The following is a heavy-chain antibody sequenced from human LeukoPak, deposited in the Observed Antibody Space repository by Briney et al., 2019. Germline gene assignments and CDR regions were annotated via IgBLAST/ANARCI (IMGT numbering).Heavy chain of an antibody. CDR2: IYNSGST. D-gene: IGHD2-15*01. CDR3: ARELGAGSPNNWFDP. V-gene: IGHV4-61*01. CDR1: GGSISSSSYF. Sequence: SETLSLTCTVSGGSISSSSYFWSWIRQSPGKGLEWIGYIYNSGSTNYNPSLKSRVTISLDTSKNQFSLKLSSVTAADAAVYYCARELGAGSPNNWFDPWGQGTPVTVSS. J-gene: IGHJ5*02.